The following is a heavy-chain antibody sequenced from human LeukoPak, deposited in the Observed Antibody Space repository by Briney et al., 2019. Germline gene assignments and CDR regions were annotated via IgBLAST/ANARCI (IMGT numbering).Heavy chain of an antibody. CDR3: ARDQSGYYDFWSGLGA. J-gene: IGHJ5*02. V-gene: IGHV3-21*01. CDR1: GFTFSSYS. Sequence: GGSLRLSCAASGFTFSSYSMNWVRQAPGKGLEWVSSISSTTNYIYYADSVRGRFTISRDNAKNSLYLQMNSLRAEDTAVYYCARDQSGYYDFWSGLGAWGQGTLVTVSS. CDR2: ISSTTNYI. D-gene: IGHD3-3*01.